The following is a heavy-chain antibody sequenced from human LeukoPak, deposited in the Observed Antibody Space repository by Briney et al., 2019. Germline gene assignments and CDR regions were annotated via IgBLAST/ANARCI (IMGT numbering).Heavy chain of an antibody. Sequence: GGTLRLSCAASGFTSGSYAMSWVRQAPGEGLEWVSAISGSGGSTYYADSVKGRFTISRDNSKNTLYLQMNSLRAEDTAVYYCAKDLFVVLPAAMGYWGQGTLVTVSS. CDR3: AKDLFVVLPAAMGY. CDR2: ISGSGGST. J-gene: IGHJ4*02. V-gene: IGHV3-23*01. D-gene: IGHD2-2*01. CDR1: GFTSGSYA.